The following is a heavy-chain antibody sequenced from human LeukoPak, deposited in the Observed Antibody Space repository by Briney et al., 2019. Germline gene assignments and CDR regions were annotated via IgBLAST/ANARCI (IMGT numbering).Heavy chain of an antibody. V-gene: IGHV3-74*01. CDR2: ISSDGSST. CDR3: ARGRPGNYFDY. J-gene: IGHJ4*02. CDR1: GFTFSSNW. D-gene: IGHD1-26*01. Sequence: GGSLRLSCAASGFTFSSNWMYWVRQAPGKGLVWVSYISSDGSSTNYADSVKGRFTISKDNAKNTLYVQMNSLRADDTAVYYCARGRPGNYFDYWGQGTLVTVSS.